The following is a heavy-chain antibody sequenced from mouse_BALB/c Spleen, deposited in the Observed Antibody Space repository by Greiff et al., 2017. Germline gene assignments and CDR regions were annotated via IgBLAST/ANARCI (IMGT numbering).Heavy chain of an antibody. J-gene: IGHJ4*01. D-gene: IGHD2-4*01. CDR1: GYTFTSYW. CDR3: AKYDYDGAMDY. V-gene: IGHV1-7*01. CDR2: INPSTGYT. Sequence: QVQLQQSGAELAKPGASVKMSCKASGYTFTSYWMHWVKQRPVQGLEWIGYINPSTGYTEYNQKFKDKATLTADKSSSTAYMQLSSLTSEDSAVYYCAKYDYDGAMDYWGQGTSVTVSS.